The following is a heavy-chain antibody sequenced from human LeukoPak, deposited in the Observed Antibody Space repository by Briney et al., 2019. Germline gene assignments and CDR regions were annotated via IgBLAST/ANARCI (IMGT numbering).Heavy chain of an antibody. D-gene: IGHD3-3*01. CDR2: IWYDGSNK. J-gene: IGHJ6*02. CDR1: GFTFSSYG. CDR3: ARDFYDFITIFGVVNAPDGGVGDV. V-gene: IGHV3-33*01. Sequence: LGGSLRLSCAASGFTFSSYGMHWVRQAPGKGLEWVAVIWYDGSNKYYADSVKGRFTISRDNSKNTLYLQMNSLRAEDTAVYYCARDFYDFITIFGVVNAPDGGVGDVWGQGTTVTVSS.